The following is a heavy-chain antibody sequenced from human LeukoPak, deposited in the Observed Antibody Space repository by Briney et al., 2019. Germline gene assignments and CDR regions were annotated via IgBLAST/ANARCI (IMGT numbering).Heavy chain of an antibody. CDR1: CGSFSGYY. CDR3: ARDLYSSRTNEAFVI. J-gene: IGHJ3*02. D-gene: IGHD6-13*01. Sequence: SETLSLPCAVYCGSFSGYYWSWIRQPPGKGLEWVGEINHSGSTNYNPSLKSRVTISVDTSKNQFSLRLSSVTAADTAVYYCARDLYSSRTNEAFVIWGQGTMVTVSS. CDR2: INHSGST. V-gene: IGHV4-34*01.